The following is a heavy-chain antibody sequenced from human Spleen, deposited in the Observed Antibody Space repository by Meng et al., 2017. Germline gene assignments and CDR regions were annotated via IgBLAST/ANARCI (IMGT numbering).Heavy chain of an antibody. V-gene: IGHV3-66*01. D-gene: IGHD3-3*01. CDR3: ARDFD. CDR2: IYSGGNT. J-gene: IGHJ4*02. Sequence: GESLKISCAASGFTVSHNYMSWVRQAPGKGPEWVSVIYSGGNTYYADSVKGRFTISRDNAKNSLYLQMNSLRAEDTAVYYCARDFDWGQGTLVTVSS. CDR1: GFTVSHNY.